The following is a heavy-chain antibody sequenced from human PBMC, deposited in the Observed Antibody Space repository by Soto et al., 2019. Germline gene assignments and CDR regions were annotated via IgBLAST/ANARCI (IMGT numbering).Heavy chain of an antibody. D-gene: IGHD4-17*01. CDR3: GRQRNGHHYYYYYMDV. V-gene: IGHV4-59*08. Sequence: PSETLSLTCTVSGGSISSYYWSWIRQPPGKGLEWIGYIYYSGSTNYNPSLKSRVTISVDTSKNQFSLKPSSVTAADTAVYYCGRQRNGHHYYYYYMDVWGKGTTVTVSS. J-gene: IGHJ6*03. CDR2: IYYSGST. CDR1: GGSISSYY.